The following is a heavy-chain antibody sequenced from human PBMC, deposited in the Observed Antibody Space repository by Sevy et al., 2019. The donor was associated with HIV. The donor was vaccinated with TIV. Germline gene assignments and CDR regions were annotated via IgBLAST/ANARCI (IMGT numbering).Heavy chain of an antibody. CDR2: VRSKGDRGTA. CDR1: GFTFSDAW. CDR3: TTEGAD. V-gene: IGHV3-15*01. J-gene: IGHJ4*02. Sequence: GGSLRLSCAASGFTFSDAWVSWVRQAPGKGLEWVGRVRSKGDRGTAEYAAPLKGRFSISRDDSKNMVYVQMNSLKTEDTGIYYCTTEGADWGQGTLVTVSS.